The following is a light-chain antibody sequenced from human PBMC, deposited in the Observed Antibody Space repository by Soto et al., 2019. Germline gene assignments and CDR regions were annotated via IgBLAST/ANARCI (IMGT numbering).Light chain of an antibody. J-gene: IGKJ5*01. Sequence: DIQMTQSPSSLSASVGDRVTITCRASESIARHLNCYQQKPGKAPNLLIYAASSLQNGVPSRFRGGGSGTDFTLTINNLQPEDFATYYCHQSYTTLSITFGQGTRLEIK. CDR3: HQSYTTLSIT. CDR2: AAS. CDR1: ESIARH. V-gene: IGKV1-39*01.